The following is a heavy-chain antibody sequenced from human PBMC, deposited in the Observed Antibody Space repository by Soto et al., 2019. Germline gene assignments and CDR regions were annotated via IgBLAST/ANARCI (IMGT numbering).Heavy chain of an antibody. J-gene: IGHJ5*02. CDR3: ARYYDSSGYYLSLGGWFDP. CDR1: GGTFSSYA. V-gene: IGHV1-69*13. D-gene: IGHD3-22*01. CDR2: IIPIFGTA. Sequence: SVKVSCKASGGTFSSYAISWVRQAPGQGLEWMGGIIPIFGTANYAQKFQGRVTITADESTSTAYMELSSLRSEDTAVYYCARYYDSSGYYLSLGGWFDPWGQGTLVTVSS.